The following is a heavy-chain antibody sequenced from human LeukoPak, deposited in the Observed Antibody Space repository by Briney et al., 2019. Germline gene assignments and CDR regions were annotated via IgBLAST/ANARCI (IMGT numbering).Heavy chain of an antibody. J-gene: IGHJ3*02. Sequence: SETLSLTCTVSGGSISSGGYYWSWIRQHPGKGLEWIGYIYYSGSTYYNPSLKSRVTISVDTSKNQFSLKLSSVTAADTVVYYCVGAKQWLPFDIWGQGTMVTVSS. D-gene: IGHD3-22*01. CDR1: GGSISSGGYY. CDR2: IYYSGST. CDR3: VGAKQWLPFDI. V-gene: IGHV4-31*03.